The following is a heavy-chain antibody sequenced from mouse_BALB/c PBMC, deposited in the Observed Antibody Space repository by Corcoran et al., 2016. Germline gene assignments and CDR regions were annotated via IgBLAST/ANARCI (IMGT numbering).Heavy chain of an antibody. CDR2: INTYTGEP. J-gene: IGHJ4*01. Sequence: QIQLVQSGPALKKPGETVKISCKASGYTFTNYGMNWVKQAPGKGLKWMGWINTYTGEPTYADDFKGRFAFSLETSASTAYLQINNLKNEDMATYFCARGGGNSAMDYWGQGTSVTVSS. CDR3: ARGGGNSAMDY. D-gene: IGHD1-1*02. CDR1: GYTFTNYG. V-gene: IGHV9-1*02.